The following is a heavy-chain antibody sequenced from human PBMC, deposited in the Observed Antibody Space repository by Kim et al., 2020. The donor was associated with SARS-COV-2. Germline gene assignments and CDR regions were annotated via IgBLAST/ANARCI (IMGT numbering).Heavy chain of an antibody. CDR1: GGSISNYY. J-gene: IGHJ4*02. Sequence: SETLSLTCTVSGGSISNYYWSWIRQPPGKGLEWIGYIFNTGNSNYNPSLKSRVAISLDTSKSQFSLKLNSVTAVDTAVYYCARSRYLDYWGQGTLVTVSS. D-gene: IGHD3-9*01. CDR2: IFNTGNS. CDR3: ARSRYLDY. V-gene: IGHV4-59*13.